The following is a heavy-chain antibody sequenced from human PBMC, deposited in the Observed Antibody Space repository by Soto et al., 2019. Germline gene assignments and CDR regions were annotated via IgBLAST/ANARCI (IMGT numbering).Heavy chain of an antibody. V-gene: IGHV3-33*01. J-gene: IGHJ4*02. CDR2: IWYDGSNK. CDR1: GFTFSSYG. D-gene: IGHD3-3*01. Sequence: PGGSLRLSCAASGFTFSSYGMHWVRQAPGKGLEWVAVIWYDGSNKYYADSVKGRFTISRDNSKNTLYLQMNSLRAEDTAVYCCAREVFWSGSKSNYFDYWGQGTLVTVSS. CDR3: AREVFWSGSKSNYFDY.